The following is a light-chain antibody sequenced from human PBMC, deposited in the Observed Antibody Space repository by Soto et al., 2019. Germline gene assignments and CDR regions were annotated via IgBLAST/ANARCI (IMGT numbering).Light chain of an antibody. CDR2: DTS. CDR3: QQYATSSPRYT. Sequence: EIVLTQSPGTLSLSPGERATLSCRASQSVNSNFLAWYQQKPGQAPSLLIFDTSSRATGIPDKFSGSGSGTVFTLTISRLETEDFAVYYCQQYATSSPRYTFSPGTRLEIK. J-gene: IGKJ2*01. CDR1: QSVNSNF. V-gene: IGKV3-20*01.